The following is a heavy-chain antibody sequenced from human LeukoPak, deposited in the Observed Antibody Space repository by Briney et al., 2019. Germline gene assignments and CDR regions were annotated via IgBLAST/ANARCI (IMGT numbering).Heavy chain of an antibody. Sequence: GGSRKISCQGSGYSFTSYWIGWVGQLPGKGLEWMGIIYPGDSDTRYSPSFQGQITISADKSISTAYLQWSSLKASDTAMYYCARQLSSSWPYYYYYGMDVWGQGTTVTVSS. CDR3: ARQLSSSWPYYYYYGMDV. D-gene: IGHD6-13*01. CDR1: GYSFTSYW. CDR2: IYPGDSDT. J-gene: IGHJ6*02. V-gene: IGHV5-51*01.